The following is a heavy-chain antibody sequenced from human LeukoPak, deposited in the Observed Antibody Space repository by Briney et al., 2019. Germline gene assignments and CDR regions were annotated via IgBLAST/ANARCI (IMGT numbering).Heavy chain of an antibody. CDR2: IRYDGSTK. Sequence: PGGSLRLSCAASGFTFSTYVMHWVRQAPGKGLEWVAFIRYDGSTKSYADSVKGRFTIARDNSKNTLYLQMNSLRAEDTAVYFCAKDYNNGFDYWGQGALVTVSS. J-gene: IGHJ4*02. V-gene: IGHV3-30*02. CDR3: AKDYNNGFDY. CDR1: GFTFSTYV. D-gene: IGHD1-14*01.